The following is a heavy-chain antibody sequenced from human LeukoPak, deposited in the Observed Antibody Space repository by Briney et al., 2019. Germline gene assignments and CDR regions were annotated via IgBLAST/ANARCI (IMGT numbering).Heavy chain of an antibody. Sequence: GGSLRLSCAASGFAFSNTGMTWVRQAPGRGLEWVTTISPTGEGTHYADSVKGRFTISRDNSKNTLSLEMNSLRADDTATYYCARDAGGAWPFDYWGQGTRVIVSS. D-gene: IGHD4-17*01. CDR1: GFAFSNTG. V-gene: IGHV3-23*01. J-gene: IGHJ4*02. CDR3: ARDAGGAWPFDY. CDR2: ISPTGEGT.